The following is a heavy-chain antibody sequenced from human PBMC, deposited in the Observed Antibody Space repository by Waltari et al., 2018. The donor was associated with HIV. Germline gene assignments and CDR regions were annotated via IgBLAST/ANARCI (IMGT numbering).Heavy chain of an antibody. V-gene: IGHV4-39*02. Sequence: QVQLQESGPGLVKPSETLSLVCSVSVGSIKNPAYYWAWIRQPPGQGFEWIGTIYSAGNTYYQTSENSSLQSRITISADTSKNHFSLRLGSVTAADTAVYFCSSLMLGTTSRYFAAWGRGTLVTVSS. CDR3: SSLMLGTTSRYFAA. J-gene: IGHJ2*01. D-gene: IGHD1-26*01. CDR1: VGSIKNPAYY. CDR2: IYSAGNT.